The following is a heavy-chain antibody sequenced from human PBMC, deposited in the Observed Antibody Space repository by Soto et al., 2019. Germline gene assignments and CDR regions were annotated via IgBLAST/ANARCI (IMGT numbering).Heavy chain of an antibody. D-gene: IGHD3-22*01. J-gene: IGHJ4*02. CDR3: ARDLPHSPTYYYDSSGYT. Sequence: EVQLVESGGGLVQPGGSLRLSCAASGFTFSSYWMSWVRQAPGKGLEWVANIKQDGSEKYYVDSVKGRFTISRDNAKTSLYLQMNSLRAEDTAVYYCARDLPHSPTYYYDSSGYTWGQGTLVTVSS. CDR2: IKQDGSEK. CDR1: GFTFSSYW. V-gene: IGHV3-7*01.